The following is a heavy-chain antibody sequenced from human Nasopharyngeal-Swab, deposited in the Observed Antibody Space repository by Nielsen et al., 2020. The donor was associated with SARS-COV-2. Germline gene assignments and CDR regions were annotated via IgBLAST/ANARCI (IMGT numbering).Heavy chain of an antibody. Sequence: WIRQPPGEGLEWIGEISHSGTSKYNPALKSRITISVDTSKNQVSLKLRSVTAADRGVYYCARGGPHGHYYHYYGLDVWGQGTTVTVSS. CDR2: ISHSGTS. J-gene: IGHJ6*02. V-gene: IGHV4-34*01. CDR3: ARGGPHGHYYHYYGLDV.